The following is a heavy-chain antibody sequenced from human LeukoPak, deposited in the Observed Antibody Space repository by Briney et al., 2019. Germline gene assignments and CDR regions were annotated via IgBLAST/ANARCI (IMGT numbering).Heavy chain of an antibody. V-gene: IGHV3-33*01. CDR3: ARDRDYDYLDY. CDR2: IWYDGSNK. D-gene: IGHD5-12*01. CDR1: GFTFSSNG. J-gene: IGHJ4*02. Sequence: GGSLRLSCAASGFTFSSNGMHWVRQAPGKGLEWVAVIWYDGSNKYYADSVKGRFTISRDNSKNTLYLQMNILRAEDTAVYYCARDRDYDYLDYWGQGTLVTVSS.